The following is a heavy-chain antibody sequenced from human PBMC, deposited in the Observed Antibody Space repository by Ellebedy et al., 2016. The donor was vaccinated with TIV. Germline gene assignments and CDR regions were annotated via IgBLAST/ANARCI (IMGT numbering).Heavy chain of an antibody. CDR2: FDPEDGET. Sequence: ASVKVSCKVSGYTLTDLSMHWVRQAPGKGLEWMGGFDPEDGETIYAQKFQGRVTMTEDTSTDTAYMELSSLRSEDTTVYYCARGGHYYDSSGYLNMAFDIWGQGTMVTVSS. CDR3: ARGGHYYDSSGYLNMAFDI. J-gene: IGHJ3*02. CDR1: GYTLTDLS. V-gene: IGHV1-24*01. D-gene: IGHD3-22*01.